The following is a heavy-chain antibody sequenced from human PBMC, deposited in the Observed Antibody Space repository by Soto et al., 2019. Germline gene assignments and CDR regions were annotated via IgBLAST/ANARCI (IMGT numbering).Heavy chain of an antibody. J-gene: IGHJ5*02. Sequence: XSVKVSCKGSGYSFVDYYMHWVRQAPGQGLEWMGWINPKSGGTKYAQKFQCRVAMTRDTSISTAYMELSGLKSDDTAVYYCANLQGGLTFDPWGQGTLVTVSS. V-gene: IGHV1-2*02. CDR3: ANLQGGLTFDP. D-gene: IGHD3-16*01. CDR2: INPKSGGT. CDR1: GYSFVDYY.